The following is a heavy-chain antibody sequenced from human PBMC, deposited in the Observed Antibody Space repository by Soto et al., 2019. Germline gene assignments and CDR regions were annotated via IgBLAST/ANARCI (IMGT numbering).Heavy chain of an antibody. V-gene: IGHV3-30*18. J-gene: IGHJ4*02. CDR1: GFIFSRYG. Sequence: QGQLVESGGGVVQPGTSLRLSCEASGFIFSRYGMHWVRQAPGKGLEWVAVISYDGTKKYYADSMKGRFTISRDDSKNTLYLQMNSLRPEDTAVYYCAKDLGAGYSYLEYWGQGTLVTVSS. CDR2: ISYDGTKK. D-gene: IGHD5-18*01. CDR3: AKDLGAGYSYLEY.